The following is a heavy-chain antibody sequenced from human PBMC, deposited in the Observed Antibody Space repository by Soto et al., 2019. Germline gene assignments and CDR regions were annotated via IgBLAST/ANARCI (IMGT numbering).Heavy chain of an antibody. J-gene: IGHJ6*02. CDR3: AKDLWGMGWNYKNYGMAV. CDR1: GFTFSSYG. CDR2: ISYDGSNK. Sequence: PGGSLRLSCAASGFTFSSYGMHWVRQAPGKGLEWVAVISYDGSNKYYADSVKGRFTISRDNSKNTLYLQMNSLRAEDTAVYYCAKDLWGMGWNYKNYGMAVWGQGTTVTVSS. V-gene: IGHV3-30*18. D-gene: IGHD1-7*01.